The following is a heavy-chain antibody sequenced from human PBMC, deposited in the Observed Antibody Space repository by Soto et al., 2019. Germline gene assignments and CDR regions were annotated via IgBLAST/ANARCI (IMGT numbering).Heavy chain of an antibody. CDR3: ARTAPMDAGDKYYYDF. CDR2: IIPFFGTA. D-gene: IGHD3-16*01. Sequence: SVKVSCKTSGGTFSTFGISWVRQAPGQGLEWMGGIIPFFGTAEYSQKFEDRITITADESTNAVYMDLRSLTSEDTAIYYCARTAPMDAGDKYYYDFWGQGALVTVSS. V-gene: IGHV1-69*13. J-gene: IGHJ4*02. CDR1: GGTFSTFG.